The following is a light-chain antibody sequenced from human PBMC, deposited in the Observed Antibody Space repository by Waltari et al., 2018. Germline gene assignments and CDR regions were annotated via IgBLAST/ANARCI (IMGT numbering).Light chain of an antibody. J-gene: IGKJ2*01. CDR2: KSS. CDR1: QSISSW. Sequence: DIPMTQSPSTLSASVGDRVPITCRASQSISSWLAWYQQKPVKAPKLRIYKSSSLESGVPSRFSGSGSVTEFTLAISSLQPDDFATYFCQQYNSYPYTFGQGTKLEIK. CDR3: QQYNSYPYT. V-gene: IGKV1-5*03.